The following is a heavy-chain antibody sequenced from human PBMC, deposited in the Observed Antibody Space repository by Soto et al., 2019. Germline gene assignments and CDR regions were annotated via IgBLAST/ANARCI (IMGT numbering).Heavy chain of an antibody. D-gene: IGHD5-18*01. J-gene: IGHJ4*02. CDR3: ARVLYRNVIHA. V-gene: IGHV1-2*02. Sequence: ASVKVSFKASGYIFSDDYRHWVRQARGQRLEWMGWIDPRNGGTKYAQKFQDRLTMTTDTSTSTAFLELRRLRLDDTAVFFCARVLYRNVIHAWGQGTLVTVSS. CDR2: IDPRNGGT. CDR1: GYIFSDDY.